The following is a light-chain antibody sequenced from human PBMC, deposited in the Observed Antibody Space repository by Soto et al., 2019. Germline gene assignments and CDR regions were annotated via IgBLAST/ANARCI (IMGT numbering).Light chain of an antibody. CDR1: TGAVTSGHY. CDR3: MLTHSGARV. J-gene: IGLJ1*01. V-gene: IGLV7-46*01. CDR2: DTD. Sequence: QAVVTQEHSLTVSPGGTVTLTCGSSTGAVTSGHYPYWFQQKPGQAPRTLIYDTDNKHSWTPARFSGSLLGGKAALTLSGVQPEDEADFYFMLTHSGARVFGSGTKLTVL.